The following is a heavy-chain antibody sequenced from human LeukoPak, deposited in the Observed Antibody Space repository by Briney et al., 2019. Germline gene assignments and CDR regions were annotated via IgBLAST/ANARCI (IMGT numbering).Heavy chain of an antibody. CDR3: AKALGYGPKPDFDY. CDR1: GYTFTTYD. CDR2: IYSGGST. V-gene: IGHV3-66*01. Sequence: SCKASGYTFTTYDLHWVRQAPGKGLEWVSVIYSGGSTYYADSVKGRFTISRDNSKNTLYLQMNSLRAEDTAVYYCAKALGYGPKPDFDYWGQGTLVTVSS. J-gene: IGHJ4*02. D-gene: IGHD3-10*01.